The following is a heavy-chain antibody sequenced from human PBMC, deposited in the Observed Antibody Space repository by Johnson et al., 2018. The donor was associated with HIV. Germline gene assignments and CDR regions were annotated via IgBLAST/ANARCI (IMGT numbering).Heavy chain of an antibody. CDR1: GFTFSSYG. J-gene: IGHJ3*02. CDR2: IRYDGSNK. Sequence: VQLVESGGGVVQPGGSLRLSCAASGFTFSSYGMHWVRQAPGKGLEWVAFIRYDGSNKYYTDSVKGRFTISRDNAKNSLYLQMNSLRAEDTAVYYCANLPVGATGTDAFDIWGQGTMVTVSS. V-gene: IGHV3-30*02. CDR3: ANLPVGATGTDAFDI. D-gene: IGHD1-26*01.